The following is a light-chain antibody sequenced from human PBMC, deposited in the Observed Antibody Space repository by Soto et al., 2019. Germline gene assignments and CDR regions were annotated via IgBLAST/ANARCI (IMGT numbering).Light chain of an antibody. CDR3: LQYYSSSRT. Sequence: DIQMTQSPSTLSASVGDIFTITCRASQSISSWLAWYQQKPGRAPKLLIYKASSLERSVPSRFSGSGSGTEFTLTISSLQPDDFATYYCLQYYSSSRTFGQGTKVDIK. V-gene: IGKV1-5*03. J-gene: IGKJ1*01. CDR1: QSISSW. CDR2: KAS.